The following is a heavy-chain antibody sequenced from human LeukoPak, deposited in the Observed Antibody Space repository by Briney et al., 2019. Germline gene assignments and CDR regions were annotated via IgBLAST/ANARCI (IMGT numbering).Heavy chain of an antibody. CDR2: INPKSGGT. CDR1: GYTFTDYY. J-gene: IGHJ2*01. D-gene: IGHD2-15*01. V-gene: IGHV1-2*02. CDR3: ARVIGYCSGASCYYWYFDL. Sequence: GASVKVSCKASGYTFTDYYFNWVRQAPGQGLEWMGWINPKSGGTHYAQNFQDRVTMTRDTSINTAYLELNRLRSDDTAVYYCARVIGYCSGASCYYWYFDLWGRGTLVTVSS.